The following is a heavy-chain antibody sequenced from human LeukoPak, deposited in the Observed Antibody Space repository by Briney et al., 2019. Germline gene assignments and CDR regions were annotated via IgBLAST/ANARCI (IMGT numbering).Heavy chain of an antibody. V-gene: IGHV3-23*01. D-gene: IGHD3-22*01. CDR2: ISGSGGST. CDR1: GFTFSSYA. Sequence: PGGSLRLSCAASGFTFSSYAMSWVRQAPGKGLEWVSAISGSGGSTYYADSVKGRFTTSRDNSKNTLYLQMNSLRAEDTAVYYCAKMGALRITMIVVVNPFDYWGQGTLVTVSS. J-gene: IGHJ4*02. CDR3: AKMGALRITMIVVVNPFDY.